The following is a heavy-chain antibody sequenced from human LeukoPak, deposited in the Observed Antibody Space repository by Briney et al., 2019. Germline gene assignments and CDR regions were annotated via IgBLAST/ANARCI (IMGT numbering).Heavy chain of an antibody. J-gene: IGHJ4*02. CDR1: GGSITGYY. D-gene: IGHD6-13*01. CDR3: ARGTAAAHSVDY. V-gene: IGHV4-4*07. Sequence: SETLSLTCTVSGGSITGYYWNWIRQPAGKGLEWIGRMDPKGTTSYNPSLKSRVTMSVDTSKNQFSLKLSSVTAADTAVYYCARGTAAAHSVDYWGQGTLVTVSS. CDR2: MDPKGTT.